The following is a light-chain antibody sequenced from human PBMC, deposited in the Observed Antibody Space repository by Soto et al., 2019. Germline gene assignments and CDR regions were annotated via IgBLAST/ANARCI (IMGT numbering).Light chain of an antibody. J-gene: IGLJ3*02. V-gene: IGLV1-40*01. CDR2: GNT. CDR1: SSNIGSGYD. CDR3: QSYDSSLSDWV. Sequence: QSVLTQPPSVSGAPGQRVTISCTGSSSNIGSGYDVHWYQQLPGTAPKLLIYGNTNRPSGVPDRFSGSKSGTSASLAITGLQAEDEAVYYCQSYDSSLSDWVFGGGTKLTVL.